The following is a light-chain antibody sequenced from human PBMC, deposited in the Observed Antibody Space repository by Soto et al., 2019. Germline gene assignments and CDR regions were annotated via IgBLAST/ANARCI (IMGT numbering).Light chain of an antibody. Sequence: QLVLTQSPSASASLGASVKLTCTLSSGHSSHAIAWYQQRPEKGPRYLMKLNSDGSHSKGDGIPDRFSGSSSGAERYLTISSLQSEDEADYYCQTWGTGIRVFGGGTKLTVL. CDR1: SGHSSHA. CDR3: QTWGTGIRV. J-gene: IGLJ3*02. CDR2: LNSDGSH. V-gene: IGLV4-69*01.